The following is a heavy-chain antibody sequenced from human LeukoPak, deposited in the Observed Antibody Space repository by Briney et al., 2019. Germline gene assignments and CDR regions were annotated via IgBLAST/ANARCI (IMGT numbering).Heavy chain of an antibody. J-gene: IGHJ5*02. CDR2: IYYSGST. V-gene: IGHV4-59*08. D-gene: IGHD2-2*01. CDR1: GGSISSHY. CDR3: ARQGYCSSTSCSNWFDP. Sequence: SETLSLTCTVSGGSISSHYWSWIRQPPGKGLEWIGYIYYSGSTNYNPSLKSRVIISVDTSKNQFSLKLSSVTAADTAVYYCARQGYCSSTSCSNWFDPWGQGTLVTVSS.